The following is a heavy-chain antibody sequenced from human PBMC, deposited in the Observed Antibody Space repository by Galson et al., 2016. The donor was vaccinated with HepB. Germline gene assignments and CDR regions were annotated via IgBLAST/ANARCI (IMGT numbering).Heavy chain of an antibody. D-gene: IGHD3-10*02. CDR3: ARPVVPGYIDL. CDR2: ISYSGTT. J-gene: IGHJ2*01. CDR1: GDSISSSGSH. V-gene: IGHV4-39*01. Sequence: SETLSLTCSVSGDSISSSGSHWGYIRQPPGKGLEWIGTISYSGTTYYNPSLESRVTISVDTSTNQFSLKLTSVTAADTAVYYCARPVVPGYIDLWGRGTLLTVSS.